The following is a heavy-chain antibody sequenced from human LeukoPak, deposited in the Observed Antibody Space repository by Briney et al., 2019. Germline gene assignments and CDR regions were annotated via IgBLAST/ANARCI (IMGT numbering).Heavy chain of an antibody. CDR2: ISYDGSNK. D-gene: IGHD2-15*01. Sequence: PGGSLRLSCAASGFTFSSYAMHWVRQAPGKGLEWVAVISYDGSNKYYADSVKGRFTISRDNSKNTLYLQMNSLRSDDTAVYYCARDWGVVAAKDWGQGTLVTVSP. CDR3: ARDWGVVAAKD. V-gene: IGHV3-30*04. CDR1: GFTFSSYA. J-gene: IGHJ4*02.